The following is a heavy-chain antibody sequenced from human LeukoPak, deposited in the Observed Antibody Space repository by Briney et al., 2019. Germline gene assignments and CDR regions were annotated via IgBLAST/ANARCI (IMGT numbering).Heavy chain of an antibody. Sequence: GGSLRLSCAASGFTFSSYAMHWVRQAPGRRPEWVAVMSYDGTNIFYSDSVKGRFTISRDNSKNTLYLQMNSLRAEDTAVYYCAKGRVSGYSSGWYYFDYWGQGTLVTVSS. CDR3: AKGRVSGYSSGWYYFDY. CDR1: GFTFSSYA. V-gene: IGHV3-30-3*01. D-gene: IGHD6-19*01. CDR2: MSYDGTNI. J-gene: IGHJ4*02.